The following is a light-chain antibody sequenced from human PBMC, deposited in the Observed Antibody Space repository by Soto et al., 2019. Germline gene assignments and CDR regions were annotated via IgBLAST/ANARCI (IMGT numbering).Light chain of an antibody. Sequence: QPVLTQPASVSGSPGQSITISCTGTSNDVGYHNYVSWYQQHPGEAPKLMIYAVSNRPSGVSHRFSGSRSGNTASLTISGLQAEDEADYYCGSYTSSTTWVFGGRTKLTVL. V-gene: IGLV2-14*01. CDR3: GSYTSSTTWV. J-gene: IGLJ3*02. CDR1: SNDVGYHNY. CDR2: AVS.